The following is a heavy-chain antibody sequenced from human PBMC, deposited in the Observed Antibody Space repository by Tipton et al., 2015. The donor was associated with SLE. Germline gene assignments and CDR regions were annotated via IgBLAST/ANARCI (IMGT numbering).Heavy chain of an antibody. J-gene: IGHJ4*02. Sequence: GSLRLSCTASGFTFSRYWMHWVRQGPGEGLVWVSRLNSDGSSTWYADSVRGRFTISRDNAKNTLHLQMNSLRVEDTAVYYCARNPDYYVSGSHFDSWGQGTLVTVSS. CDR1: GFTFSRYW. CDR3: ARNPDYYVSGSHFDS. CDR2: LNSDGSST. V-gene: IGHV3-74*01. D-gene: IGHD3-10*01.